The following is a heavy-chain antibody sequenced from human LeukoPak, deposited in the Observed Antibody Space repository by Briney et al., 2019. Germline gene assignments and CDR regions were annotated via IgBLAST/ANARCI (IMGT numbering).Heavy chain of an antibody. Sequence: PGGSLRLSWAASGFTFSSYWMHWVRQAPGKGLEWVANIKQDGSEKYYVDSVKGRFTISRDNAKNSLYLQMNSLRAEDTAVYYCAKDAIFGVVKPPSDYWGQGTLVTVSS. CDR3: AKDAIFGVVKPPSDY. J-gene: IGHJ4*02. V-gene: IGHV3-7*01. CDR1: GFTFSSYW. CDR2: IKQDGSEK. D-gene: IGHD3-3*01.